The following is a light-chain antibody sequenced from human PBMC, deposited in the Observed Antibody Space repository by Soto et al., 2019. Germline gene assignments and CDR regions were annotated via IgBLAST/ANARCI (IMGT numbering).Light chain of an antibody. V-gene: IGKV3-15*01. J-gene: IGKJ2*01. CDR3: QQGHNWPLT. CDR1: QSISSE. CDR2: GAS. Sequence: EIVMTQSPATLSVSPGESATLSCRASQSISSELAWYQQKPGQPPRLLIYGASTRATGVPARFTGSWSGSDFPLTISRLQSEDFAVYYCQQGHNWPLTFGQGTRLEI.